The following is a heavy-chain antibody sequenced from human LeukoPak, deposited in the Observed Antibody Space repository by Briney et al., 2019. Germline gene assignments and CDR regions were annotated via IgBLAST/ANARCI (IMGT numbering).Heavy chain of an antibody. CDR1: GFTFSSYG. D-gene: IGHD6-13*01. CDR2: ISYDGSNK. J-gene: IGHJ4*02. V-gene: IGHV3-30*03. CDR3: TREGEFVSSSWTYYFDY. Sequence: GGSLRLSCAASGFTFSSYGMHWVRQAPGKGLEWVAVISYDGSNKYYADSVKGRFTISRDNSKNTLYLQMNSLKTEDTAVYYCTREGEFVSSSWTYYFDYWGQGTLVTVSS.